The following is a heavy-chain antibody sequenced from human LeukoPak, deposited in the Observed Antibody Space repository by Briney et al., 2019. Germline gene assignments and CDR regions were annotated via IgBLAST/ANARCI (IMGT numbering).Heavy chain of an antibody. CDR1: GFTFSSYG. CDR2: IWYDGSNK. Sequence: GGSLRLSCAASGFTFSSYGMHWVRQAPGKGLEWVAVIWYDGSNKYYADSVKGRFTISSDNSKNTLYLQMNSLRAEDTAVYYCARGIFLLGYILDAFDIWGQGTMVTVSS. CDR3: ARGIFLLGYILDAFDI. V-gene: IGHV3-33*01. J-gene: IGHJ3*02. D-gene: IGHD1-1*01.